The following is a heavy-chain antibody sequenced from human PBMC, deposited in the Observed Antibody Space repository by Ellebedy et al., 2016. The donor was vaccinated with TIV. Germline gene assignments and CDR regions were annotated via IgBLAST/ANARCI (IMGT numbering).Heavy chain of an antibody. CDR2: TYYRSGWHN. D-gene: IGHD2-15*01. CDR1: GDSVSSDRAA. Sequence: SQTLSLTCVISGDSVSSDRAAWNWIRQSPSRGLEWLGRTYYRSGWHNDYADSVKSRLTIDPDTSKNQVSLHLNSVTPEDTALYYCARDAAYCSGGSCFDGMDVWGQGTTVTVSS. V-gene: IGHV6-1*01. J-gene: IGHJ6*02. CDR3: ARDAAYCSGGSCFDGMDV.